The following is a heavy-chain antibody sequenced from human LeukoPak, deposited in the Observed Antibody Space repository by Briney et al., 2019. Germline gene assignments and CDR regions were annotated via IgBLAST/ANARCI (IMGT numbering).Heavy chain of an antibody. V-gene: IGHV4-59*01. CDR1: GGSISSYY. CDR3: ARETSQKGAHYMDV. CDR2: IYYSGST. D-gene: IGHD3-16*01. J-gene: IGHJ6*03. Sequence: PSETLSLTCTVSGGSISSYYWSWIRQPPGKGLEWIGYIYYSGSTIYNPSLKSRVTISVDTSKNQFSLKLSSVTAADTAVYYCARETSQKGAHYMDVWGKGTTVTISS.